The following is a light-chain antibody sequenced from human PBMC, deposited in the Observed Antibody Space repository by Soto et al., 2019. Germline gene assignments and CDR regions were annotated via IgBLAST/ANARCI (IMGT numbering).Light chain of an antibody. V-gene: IGKV3D-15*01. Sequence: EIVTTQSPATLSVSPGERATLSCRASQSVSSNLAWYQQNPGQAPRLLIYGASTRATGIPARFSGSESGTEFTLTISSLQSEDFAVYYCQQSNNWPFTFGGGTKVEI. CDR1: QSVSSN. CDR3: QQSNNWPFT. J-gene: IGKJ4*01. CDR2: GAS.